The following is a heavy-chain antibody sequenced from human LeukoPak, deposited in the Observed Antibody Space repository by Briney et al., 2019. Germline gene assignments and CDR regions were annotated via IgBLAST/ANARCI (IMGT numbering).Heavy chain of an antibody. D-gene: IGHD3-22*01. CDR2: INPNSGGT. Sequence: EASVKVSCTASGYTFTGYYMHWVRQAPGQGLEWMGWINPNSGGTNYAQKFQGRVTMTRDTSISTAYMELSRLRSDDTAVYYCARDRDYYDSSGYPIEYFDYWGQGTLVTVSS. V-gene: IGHV1-2*02. J-gene: IGHJ4*02. CDR1: GYTFTGYY. CDR3: ARDRDYYDSSGYPIEYFDY.